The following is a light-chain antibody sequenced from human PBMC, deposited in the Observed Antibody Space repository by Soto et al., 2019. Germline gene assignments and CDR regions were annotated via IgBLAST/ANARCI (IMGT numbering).Light chain of an antibody. CDR2: DAS. Sequence: EIVLTQCPATLSLSPGERATLSCRASQSVSGYLGWYQQKPGQAPRLLIYDASNRATGVPARFSGSGSGTDFTLTINSLEPEDFAVYYCQQRSKWPRTFGQGTKVEIK. CDR3: QQRSKWPRT. CDR1: QSVSGY. V-gene: IGKV3-11*01. J-gene: IGKJ1*01.